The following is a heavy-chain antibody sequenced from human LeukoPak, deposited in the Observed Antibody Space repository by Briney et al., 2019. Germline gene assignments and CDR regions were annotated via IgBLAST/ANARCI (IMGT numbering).Heavy chain of an antibody. D-gene: IGHD3-22*01. CDR3: ARVRLYYYDSSGYTFDY. J-gene: IGHJ4*02. Sequence: SETLSLTCAVYGGSFSGYYWSWIRQPAGKGLEWIGRIYTSGSTNYNPSLKSRVTMSVDTSKNQFSLKLSSVTAADTAVYYCARVRLYYYDSSGYTFDYWGQGTLVTVSS. V-gene: IGHV4-59*10. CDR2: IYTSGST. CDR1: GGSFSGYY.